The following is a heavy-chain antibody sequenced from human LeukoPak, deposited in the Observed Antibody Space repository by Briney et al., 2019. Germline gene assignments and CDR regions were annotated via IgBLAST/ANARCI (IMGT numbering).Heavy chain of an antibody. Sequence: ASVKVSCKASGYTFTGYYMHWVRQAPGQGLEWMGWINPNSGGTNYAQKFQGRVTMTRDTSISTAYMELSRLRSDDTAVYYCARDLRSRRQQLANYWFDPWGQGTLVTVSS. V-gene: IGHV1-2*02. CDR1: GYTFTGYY. D-gene: IGHD6-13*01. CDR2: INPNSGGT. CDR3: ARDLRSRRQQLANYWFDP. J-gene: IGHJ5*02.